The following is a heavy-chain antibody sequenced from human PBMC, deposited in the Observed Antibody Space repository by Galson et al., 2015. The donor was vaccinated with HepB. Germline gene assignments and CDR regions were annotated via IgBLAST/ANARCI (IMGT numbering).Heavy chain of an antibody. Sequence: SLRLSCAASGFTFSSYAMSWVRQAPGKGLEWVSAISGSGGSTYYADSVKGRFTISRDNSKNTLYLQMNSLRAEDTAVYYCAKTSGSLGFLEWLVYHGMDVWGQGTTVTVSS. J-gene: IGHJ6*02. CDR3: AKTSGSLGFLEWLVYHGMDV. CDR1: GFTFSSYA. V-gene: IGHV3-23*01. CDR2: ISGSGGST. D-gene: IGHD3-3*01.